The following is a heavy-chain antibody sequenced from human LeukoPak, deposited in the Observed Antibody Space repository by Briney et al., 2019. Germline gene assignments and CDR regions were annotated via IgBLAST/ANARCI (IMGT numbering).Heavy chain of an antibody. V-gene: IGHV3-53*04. CDR3: ARDQRYYGGDCYDAFDI. J-gene: IGHJ3*02. Sequence: PGGSLRLSCAASGFTVSSNYMSWVRQAPGKGLEWVSVIYSGGSTYYADSVKGRFTISRHNSKNTLYLQMNSLRAEDTAVYYCARDQRYYGGDCYDAFDIWGQGTMVTVSS. CDR1: GFTVSSNY. CDR2: IYSGGST. D-gene: IGHD2-21*02.